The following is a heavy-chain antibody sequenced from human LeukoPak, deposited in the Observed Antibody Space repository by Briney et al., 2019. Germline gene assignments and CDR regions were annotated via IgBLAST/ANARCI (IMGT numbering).Heavy chain of an antibody. CDR1: GFTFSSYE. V-gene: IGHV3-23*01. CDR2: ISGSGGNT. D-gene: IGHD3-10*01. CDR3: AKGGNTMVRGLITY. Sequence: AGGSLRLSCAASGFTFSSYEMNWVRQAPGKGLEWVSAISGSGGNTYYADSVKGRFTISRDNSKNTLYLQINSLRAEDTAVYYCAKGGNTMVRGLITYWGQGTLVTVSS. J-gene: IGHJ4*02.